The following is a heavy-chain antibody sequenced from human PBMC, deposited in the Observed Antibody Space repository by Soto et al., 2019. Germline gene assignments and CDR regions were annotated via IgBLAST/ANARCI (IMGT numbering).Heavy chain of an antibody. CDR2: IYYTGRT. CDR3: ARDVPSNHNCFDL. V-gene: IGHV4-31*02. J-gene: IGHJ5*02. Sequence: QVQLQESGPGLVKPSQTLSLTCTVSGCSLKSGCYYWSWIRQHPGRGLEWIGYIYYTGRTYYNPSLGRRVTFSVDTSKNQFSLKLSSVTAADTAVYYCARDVPSNHNCFDLGGHGTLVTVSS. D-gene: IGHD2-2*01. CDR1: GCSLKSGCYY.